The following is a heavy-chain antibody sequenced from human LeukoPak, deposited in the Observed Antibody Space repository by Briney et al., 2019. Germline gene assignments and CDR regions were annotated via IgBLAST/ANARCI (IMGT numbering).Heavy chain of an antibody. CDR1: GDSISNYY. CDR2: IHYSGST. Sequence: SDTLSLTCTVSGDSISNYYWSWIRQRPGKGLECIGYIHYSGSTNYHPSLKSRVTISVDTSKSQFSLKLSSVTAADTALYYCARVSNRDSSGYYWGFDYWGQGTLVTVSS. CDR3: ARVSNRDSSGYYWGFDY. D-gene: IGHD3-22*01. J-gene: IGHJ4*02. V-gene: IGHV4-59*08.